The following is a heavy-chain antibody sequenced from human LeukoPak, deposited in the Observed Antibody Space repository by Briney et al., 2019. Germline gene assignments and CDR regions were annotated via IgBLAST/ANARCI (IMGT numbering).Heavy chain of an antibody. CDR3: ARAFFGVGYNFVY. D-gene: IGHD5-24*01. Sequence: SVKVSCEASGGTFSSYAISWVRQAPGQGLEWMGGIIPIFGTANYAQKFQGRVTITADESTSTAYMELSSLRSEDTAVYYCARAFFGVGYNFVYWGQGTLVTVSS. CDR1: GGTFSSYA. CDR2: IIPIFGTA. V-gene: IGHV1-69*01. J-gene: IGHJ4*02.